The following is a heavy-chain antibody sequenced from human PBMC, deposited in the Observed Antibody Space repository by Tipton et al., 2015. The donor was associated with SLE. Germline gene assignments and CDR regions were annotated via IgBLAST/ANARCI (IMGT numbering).Heavy chain of an antibody. V-gene: IGHV4-31*03. CDR1: GGSINNGGYN. CDR2: IHYSGST. CDR3: VAPGLAVEGTFEGLDY. Sequence: TLSLTCTVSGGSINNGGYNWSWIRQHPGKGLEWIGHIHYSGSTYYNPSLKSRLIISVDTSKNLFSLKLSSVTAEDTAVYYCVAPGLAVEGTFEGLDYWGQGILVTVSS. D-gene: IGHD6-13*01. J-gene: IGHJ4*02.